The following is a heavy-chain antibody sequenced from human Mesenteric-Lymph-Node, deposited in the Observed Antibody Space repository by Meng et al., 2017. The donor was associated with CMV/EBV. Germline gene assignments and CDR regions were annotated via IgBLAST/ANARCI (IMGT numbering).Heavy chain of an antibody. V-gene: IGHV4-38-2*02. D-gene: IGHD3-3*01. Sequence: SETLSLTCSVSGYSITSNYYWAWIRQPPGEGLEWIASMYHNLATYYNPSLKSRVTISLDTSKNQFSLKLTSVTAADTAVYYCAKAKEVLEWLVCAHDYWGQGTLVTVSS. CDR1: GYSITSNYY. CDR2: MYHNLAT. J-gene: IGHJ4*02. CDR3: AKAKEVLEWLVCAHDY.